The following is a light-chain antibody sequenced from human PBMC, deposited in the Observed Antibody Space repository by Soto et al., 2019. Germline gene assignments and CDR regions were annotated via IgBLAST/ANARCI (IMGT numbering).Light chain of an antibody. CDR1: SSAVGGYNC. CDR3: SSYTSSSTYV. Sequence: QSALTQPASVSGSPGQSIAISCTGTSSAVGGYNCVSWYQQHPGKAPKLMIYDVNNRPSGVSNRFSGSKSGNTASLTISGLQAEDEADYYCSSYTSSSTYVFGTGTKVTVL. V-gene: IGLV2-14*01. J-gene: IGLJ1*01. CDR2: DVN.